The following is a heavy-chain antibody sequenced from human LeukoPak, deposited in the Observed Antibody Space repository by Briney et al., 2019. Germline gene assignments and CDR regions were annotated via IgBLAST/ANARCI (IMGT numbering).Heavy chain of an antibody. D-gene: IGHD3-16*01. Sequence: SETLSLTCTVSDDSISDYYRGWIRQPPGKGLEWIGYFHNSGTSTYNPSLKSRATISADTSKNQFSLKLNSLTTADTAVYYCTRGAGWLIDYWGQGIMVTVSS. V-gene: IGHV4-59*01. CDR1: DDSISDYY. J-gene: IGHJ4*02. CDR3: TRGAGWLIDY. CDR2: FHNSGTS.